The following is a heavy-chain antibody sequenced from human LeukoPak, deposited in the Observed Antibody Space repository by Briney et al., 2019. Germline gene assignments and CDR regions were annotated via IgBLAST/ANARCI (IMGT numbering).Heavy chain of an antibody. CDR1: GFTFSSYG. J-gene: IGHJ6*02. Sequence: PGGSLRLSCAASGFTFSSYGMHWVRQAPGKGLEWVAVISYDGSNKYYADSVKGRFTISRDNSKNTLYLQMNSLRAEDTAVYYCAKGPASGRDYHYYGMDVWGQGTTVTVSS. V-gene: IGHV3-30*18. D-gene: IGHD3-10*01. CDR3: AKGPASGRDYHYYGMDV. CDR2: ISYDGSNK.